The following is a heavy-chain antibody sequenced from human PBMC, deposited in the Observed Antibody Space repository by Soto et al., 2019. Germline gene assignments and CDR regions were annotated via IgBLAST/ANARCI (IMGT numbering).Heavy chain of an antibody. CDR2: IYHSGST. Sequence: SETLSLTCAVSGYSISSGYYWCWIRQPPGKGLEWIGSIYHSGSTYYNPSLKSRVTISVDTSKNQFSLKLSSVTAADTAVYYCASERAVQGLATPDFDYWGQGTLVTVYS. J-gene: IGHJ4*02. CDR3: ASERAVQGLATPDFDY. CDR1: GYSISSGYY. V-gene: IGHV4-38-2*01. D-gene: IGHD5-12*01.